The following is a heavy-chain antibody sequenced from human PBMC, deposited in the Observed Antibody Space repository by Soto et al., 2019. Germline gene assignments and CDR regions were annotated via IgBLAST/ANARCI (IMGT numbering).Heavy chain of an antibody. CDR2: INTGNGNT. D-gene: IGHD2-15*01. V-gene: IGHV1-3*04. J-gene: IGHJ4*02. CDR1: GYTFTNYG. Sequence: GASVKVSCKASGYTFTNYGIIWVRQAPGQRLEWLGWINTGNGNTKFSQKFQGRVTITRDTSATTAYMELTSLRSEDTAVYYCAKGSRMWTPDYWGQGTLVTVSS. CDR3: AKGSRMWTPDY.